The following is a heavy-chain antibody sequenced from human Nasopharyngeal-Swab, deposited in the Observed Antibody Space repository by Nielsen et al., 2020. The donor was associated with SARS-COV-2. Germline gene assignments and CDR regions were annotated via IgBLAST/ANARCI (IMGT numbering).Heavy chain of an antibody. CDR3: AKDRDSGDDSDDYYHYYGMDV. CDR1: GFTFSNFA. CDR2: ISGDSDTT. Sequence: GESLKISCAASGFTFSNFAMSWVRQAPGKGLEWVSVISGDSDTTYYADSVRGRFTISRDNSKNTLNLQMNNLRAEDTAIYYCAKDRDSGDDSDDYYHYYGMDVWGQGTLVTVSS. V-gene: IGHV3-23*01. J-gene: IGHJ6*02. D-gene: IGHD5-12*01.